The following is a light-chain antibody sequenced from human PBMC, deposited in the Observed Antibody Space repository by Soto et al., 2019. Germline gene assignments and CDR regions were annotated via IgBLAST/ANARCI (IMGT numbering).Light chain of an antibody. J-gene: IGKJ1*01. Sequence: DIVMTQSPDSLAVSLGERATINCKSSQSVLYSSNNKNYLAWYQQKPGQPPKLLIYWASTRESGVPDRFSGSGSGTDFTLTISSLQAEDVAVYYCQQYYSTPRTVGQGIKVDTK. CDR3: QQYYSTPRT. CDR1: QSVLYSSNNKNY. V-gene: IGKV4-1*01. CDR2: WAS.